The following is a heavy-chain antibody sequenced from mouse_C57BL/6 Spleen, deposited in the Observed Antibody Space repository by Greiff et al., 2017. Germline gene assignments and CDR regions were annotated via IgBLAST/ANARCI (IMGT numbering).Heavy chain of an antibody. CDR3: AGVVAQGYYFDY. CDR2: IWGNWST. V-gene: IGHV2-3*01. J-gene: IGHJ2*01. CDR1: GFSFTSYG. D-gene: IGHD1-1*01. Sequence: VKLQESGPGLVAPSQSLSITCTVSGFSFTSYGVSWVRQPPGKGLELLGVIWGNWSTNYHSALISRLSISKDNSKSQVFLKLNSLQTDDTATYYCAGVVAQGYYFDYWGQGTTLTVSS.